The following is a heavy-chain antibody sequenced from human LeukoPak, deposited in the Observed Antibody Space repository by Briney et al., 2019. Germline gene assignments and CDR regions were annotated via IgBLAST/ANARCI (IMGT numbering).Heavy chain of an antibody. D-gene: IGHD4-17*01. CDR2: IKSKTDGGTT. J-gene: IGHJ4*02. V-gene: IGHV3-15*01. CDR1: GFTFTYAW. Sequence: GGSLRLSCAASGFTFTYAWMSWDRQSPGKGLEWVGRIKSKTDGGTTDYPAPVKGRFTISRDDSKKTLYLQMHSLQTEDTAVYYSTTDPFFGHYGDYFDYWGQGTLVTVSS. CDR3: TTDPFFGHYGDYFDY.